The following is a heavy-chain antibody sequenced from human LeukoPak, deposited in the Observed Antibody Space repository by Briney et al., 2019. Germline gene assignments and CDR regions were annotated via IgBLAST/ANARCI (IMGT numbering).Heavy chain of an antibody. D-gene: IGHD6-6*01. Sequence: SETLSLTCAVYGGSFSGYYWSWIRQPPGKGLEWIGEINHSGSTNYNPSLKSRVTISVDTSKNQFSLKLSSVTAADTAVYYSARSYSSSHLFGYWDQGTLVTVSS. CDR2: INHSGST. CDR3: ARSYSSSHLFGY. CDR1: GGSFSGYY. J-gene: IGHJ4*02. V-gene: IGHV4-34*01.